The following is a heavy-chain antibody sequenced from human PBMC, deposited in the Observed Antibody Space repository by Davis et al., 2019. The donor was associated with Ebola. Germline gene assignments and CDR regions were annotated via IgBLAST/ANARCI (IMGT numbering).Heavy chain of an antibody. CDR1: GFTFTSSA. J-gene: IGHJ4*02. D-gene: IGHD5-18*01. CDR2: IVVGRGNT. Sequence: SVKVSCKASGFTFTSSAMQWVRQARGQRLEWIGWIVVGRGNTNYAQKFQERVTITRDMSTSTAYMELSSLRSEDTAVYYCAAAPGYRREFDYWGQGTLVTVSS. CDR3: AAAPGYRREFDY. V-gene: IGHV1-58*02.